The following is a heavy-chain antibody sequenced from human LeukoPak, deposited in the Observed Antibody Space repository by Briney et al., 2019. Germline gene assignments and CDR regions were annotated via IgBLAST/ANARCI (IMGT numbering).Heavy chain of an antibody. CDR1: GGSISSSSHY. V-gene: IGHV4-39*07. D-gene: IGHD3-10*01. Sequence: SETLSLTCTVSGGSISSSSHYWGWIRQPPGKGLEWIGSMYYRGSTYHNPSLKSRVTISVGTSKNQFSLKLSSVTAADTAVYYCARALLEFAFDIWGQGTMVTVSS. J-gene: IGHJ3*02. CDR3: ARALLEFAFDI. CDR2: MYYRGST.